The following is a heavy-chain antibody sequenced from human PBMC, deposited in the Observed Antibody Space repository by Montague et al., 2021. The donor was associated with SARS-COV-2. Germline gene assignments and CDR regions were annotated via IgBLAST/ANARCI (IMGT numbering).Heavy chain of an antibody. D-gene: IGHD2-8*01. CDR3: ARLYLGFNGKMYFFDA. CDR1: GYSITRVF. J-gene: IGHJ4*02. Sequence: SETLSLTCSVSGYSITRVFWGWLRQPPGKGPEWIGHLHHSGSTNFNASLKSRLTMSPDTSKNQFSLQLSSVTAADTAVYYCARLYLGFNGKMYFFDAWGQGILVTVSS. V-gene: IGHV4-59*01. CDR2: LHHSGST.